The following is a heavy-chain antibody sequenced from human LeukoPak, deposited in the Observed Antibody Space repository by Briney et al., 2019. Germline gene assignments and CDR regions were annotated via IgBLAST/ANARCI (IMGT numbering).Heavy chain of an antibody. CDR1: GYTFTSYG. J-gene: IGHJ4*02. V-gene: IGHV1-18*01. D-gene: IGHD3-10*01. CDR2: ISAYNGNA. CDR3: ARDDDYYGSGSEFDY. Sequence: GASVKVSCKASGYTFTSYGISWVRQAPGQGLECMGWISAYNGNANYAQKLQGRVTMTTDTSTSTAYMELRSLRSDDTAVYYCARDDDYYGSGSEFDYWGQGTLVTVSS.